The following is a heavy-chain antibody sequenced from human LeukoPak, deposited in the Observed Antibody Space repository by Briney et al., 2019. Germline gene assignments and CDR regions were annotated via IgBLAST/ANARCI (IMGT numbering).Heavy chain of an antibody. Sequence: PGGSLRLSCAASGFALCAYSMNSLRQAPGKGLEWVSSISSASSYIYYADSVKGRFIISRDNSKNALFLQMNSLRAEDTAVYYCAGPGTSDYGLDVWGQGTTVTVSS. CDR3: AGPGTSDYGLDV. CDR2: ISSASSYI. CDR1: GFALCAYS. V-gene: IGHV3-21*01. J-gene: IGHJ6*02. D-gene: IGHD3/OR15-3a*01.